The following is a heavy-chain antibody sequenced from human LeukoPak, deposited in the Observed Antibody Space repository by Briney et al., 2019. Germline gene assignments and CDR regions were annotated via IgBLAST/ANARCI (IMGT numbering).Heavy chain of an antibody. V-gene: IGHV4-34*01. CDR1: GFTFSRYW. CDR3: ARGQWLASYYYGMDV. D-gene: IGHD6-19*01. Sequence: GSLRLSCAASGFTFSRYWMTWVRQPPGKGLEWIGEINHSGSTNYNPSLKSRVTISVDTSKNQFSLKLSSVTAADTAVYYCARGQWLASYYYGMDVWGQGTTVTVSS. J-gene: IGHJ6*02. CDR2: INHSGST.